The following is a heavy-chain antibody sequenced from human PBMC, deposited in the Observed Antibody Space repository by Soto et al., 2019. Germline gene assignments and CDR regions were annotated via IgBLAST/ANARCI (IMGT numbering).Heavy chain of an antibody. CDR2: IYYSGST. J-gene: IGHJ4*02. D-gene: IGHD3-22*01. CDR1: GGSISSGGYY. CDR3: ARADYYDSSGYYYFDY. V-gene: IGHV4-31*03. Sequence: SETLSLTCTVSGGSISSGGYYWSWIRQHPGKGLEWIGYIYYSGSTYYNPSLKSRVTISVDTSKNQFSLKLSSVTAADTAVYYCARADYYDSSGYYYFDYWGQGTLVTVSS.